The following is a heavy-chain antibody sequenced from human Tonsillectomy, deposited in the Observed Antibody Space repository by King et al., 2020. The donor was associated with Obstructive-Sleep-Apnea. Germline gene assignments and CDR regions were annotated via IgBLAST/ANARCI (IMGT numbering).Heavy chain of an antibody. CDR3: VRRYCSSTSCYFNY. Sequence: VQLVESGGGLVQPGGSLRLSCAASGFSFSSYWMSWVRQAPGKGLEWVANIKQDGSEKYSVDSVKGRFTISRDNAKNSLYLQMNSLRAADTAVYYCVRRYCSSTSCYFNYWGQGTLVTVSS. CDR2: IKQDGSEK. CDR1: GFSFSSYW. J-gene: IGHJ4*02. V-gene: IGHV3-7*03. D-gene: IGHD2-2*01.